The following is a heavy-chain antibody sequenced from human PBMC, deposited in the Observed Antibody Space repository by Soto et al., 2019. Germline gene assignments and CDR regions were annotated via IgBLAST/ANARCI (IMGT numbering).Heavy chain of an antibody. CDR3: ARDCRYCISTSHNWFDP. J-gene: IGHJ5*02. V-gene: IGHV3-23*01. Sequence: GGSLRFSCTSSTFTFTTYAMSWVRQAPGKGLEWVSAISGSGGRTFYADSVKGRFTISRDNAKNSLYLQMNSLRAEDTAVYYCARDCRYCISTSHNWFDPWGQGTLVTVSS. CDR1: TFTFTTYA. CDR2: ISGSGGRT. D-gene: IGHD2-2*01.